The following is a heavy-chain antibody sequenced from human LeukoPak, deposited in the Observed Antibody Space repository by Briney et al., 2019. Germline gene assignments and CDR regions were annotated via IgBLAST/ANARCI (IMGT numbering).Heavy chain of an antibody. Sequence: PSETLSLTCAVSGGSISSSNWWSWVRQPPGKGLEWIGEIYHSGSTNYNPSLKSRVTISVDKSKNQFSLKLSSVTAADTAVYYCARTYGDYSYWYFDLWGRGTLVTVSS. J-gene: IGHJ2*01. V-gene: IGHV4-4*02. CDR2: IYHSGST. CDR3: ARTYGDYSYWYFDL. CDR1: GGSISSSNW. D-gene: IGHD4-17*01.